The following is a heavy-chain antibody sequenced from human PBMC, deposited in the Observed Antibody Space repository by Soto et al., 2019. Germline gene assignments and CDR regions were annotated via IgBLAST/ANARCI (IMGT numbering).Heavy chain of an antibody. CDR1: GYNFANYW. J-gene: IGHJ4*02. V-gene: IGHV5-51*01. Sequence: GESLKISCQASGYNFANYWIGWVRQMPGKGLEWMGIIYPGDSDTRYGPSFQGHVTISADKSTSTAYMELSSLRSEDTAVYYCASPRPGCSSTSCYGNPWNYWGQGTLVTVSS. D-gene: IGHD2-2*01. CDR3: ASPRPGCSSTSCYGNPWNY. CDR2: IYPGDSDT.